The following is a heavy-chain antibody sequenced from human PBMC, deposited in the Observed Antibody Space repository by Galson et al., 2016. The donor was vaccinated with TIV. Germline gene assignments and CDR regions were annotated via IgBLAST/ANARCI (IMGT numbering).Heavy chain of an antibody. V-gene: IGHV1-69*13. CDR2: INPIFRTP. CDR3: ARETCRGGTCYSRIGAFDI. D-gene: IGHD2-15*01. J-gene: IGHJ3*02. Sequence: SVKVSCKASGGTFSFYAITWVRQAPGQGLEWMGGINPIFRTPNYAQKFQGRVTMTADDSTRTAYMELSSLGSEDTAVYYCARETCRGGTCYSRIGAFDIWGQGTMVTVSS. CDR1: GGTFSFYA.